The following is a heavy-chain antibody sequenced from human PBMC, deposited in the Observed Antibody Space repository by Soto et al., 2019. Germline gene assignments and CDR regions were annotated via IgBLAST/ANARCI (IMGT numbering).Heavy chain of an antibody. CDR3: ARVTYDILNWMTDY. CDR1: GYTFTSYG. D-gene: IGHD3-9*01. V-gene: IGHV1-18*01. CDR2: ISAYNGNT. J-gene: IGHJ4*02. Sequence: ASVKVSCKASGYTFTSYGISWVRQAPGQGLEWMGWISAYNGNTNYAQKLQGRVTMTTDTSTSTAYMGLRSLRSDYTAVYYCARVTYDILNWMTDYWGQGTLVTVSS.